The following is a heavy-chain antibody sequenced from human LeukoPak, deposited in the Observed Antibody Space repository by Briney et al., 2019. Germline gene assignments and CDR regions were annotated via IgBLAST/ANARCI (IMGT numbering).Heavy chain of an antibody. CDR2: ISGSGGST. J-gene: IGHJ4*02. CDR3: ARPVDYNAGDY. D-gene: IGHD5-12*01. V-gene: IGHV3-23*01. Sequence: GGSLRLSCAASGFTFSSYDMSWVRQAPGKGLEWVSVISGSGGSTYYADSVKGRFTISRDNSKNTLYLQMNSLRAEDTAVYYCARPVDYNAGDYWGQGTLVTVSS. CDR1: GFTFSSYD.